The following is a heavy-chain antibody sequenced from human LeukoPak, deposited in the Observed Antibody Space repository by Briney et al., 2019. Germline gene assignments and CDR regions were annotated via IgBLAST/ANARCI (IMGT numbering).Heavy chain of an antibody. CDR2: ISGSGVST. V-gene: IGHV3-23*01. Sequence: GGSLRLSCAASGFTFDSYAMSWVRQAPGKGLEWVSTISGSGVSTYYADSVKGRFTISRDNSKNTLYLQMNSLRAEDTAVYYCAKDPVLLRRMDVRGKGTTVTVSS. CDR3: AKDPVLLRRMDV. D-gene: IGHD2-15*01. CDR1: GFTFDSYA. J-gene: IGHJ6*04.